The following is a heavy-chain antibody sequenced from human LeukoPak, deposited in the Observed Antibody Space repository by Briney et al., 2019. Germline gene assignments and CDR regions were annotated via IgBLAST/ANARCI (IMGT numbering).Heavy chain of an antibody. V-gene: IGHV3-48*03. Sequence: GGSLRLSCAASGFTFSDYDMHWVRQAPGKGLEWVSYIGSSGYTTYYADSVKGRFTISRDNAKNSMYLHMNSLRAEDTAVYYCAREDCSSTSCSRLVYWGQGTLVTVSS. D-gene: IGHD2-2*01. CDR2: IGSSGYTT. CDR1: GFTFSDYD. CDR3: AREDCSSTSCSRLVY. J-gene: IGHJ4*02.